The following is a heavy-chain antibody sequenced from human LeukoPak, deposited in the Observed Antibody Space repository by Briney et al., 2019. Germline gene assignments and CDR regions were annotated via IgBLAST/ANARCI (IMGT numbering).Heavy chain of an antibody. D-gene: IGHD3-3*01. J-gene: IGHJ4*02. CDR1: GGSFSGYY. Sequence: SETLSLTCAVYGGSFSGYYWSWIRQPPGKGLEWIGEINHSGSTNYNPSLKSRVTISVDTSKNQFSLKLSSVTAADTAVYYCAREGDDFWSGLDYWGQGTLVTVSS. CDR3: AREGDDFWSGLDY. V-gene: IGHV4-34*01. CDR2: INHSGST.